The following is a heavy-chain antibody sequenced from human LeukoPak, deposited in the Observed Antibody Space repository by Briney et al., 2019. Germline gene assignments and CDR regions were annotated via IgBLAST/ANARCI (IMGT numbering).Heavy chain of an antibody. J-gene: IGHJ4*02. CDR2: FSGSGGST. D-gene: IGHD3-16*02. Sequence: GGSLRLSCAASGFTFSSNAMSWVRQALGKGLEWVSAFSGSGGSTYYADSVKGRFTISRDNSKNTVYLQMNSLRAEDTAVYYCAKDPAAYDYVWGSYRFGYWSQGTLVTVSS. V-gene: IGHV3-23*01. CDR1: GFTFSSNA. CDR3: AKDPAAYDYVWGSYRFGY.